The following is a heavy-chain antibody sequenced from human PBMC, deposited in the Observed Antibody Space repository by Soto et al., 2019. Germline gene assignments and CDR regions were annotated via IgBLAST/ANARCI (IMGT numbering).Heavy chain of an antibody. CDR1: GFTFSSYS. J-gene: IGHJ4*02. Sequence: GGSLRLSCAASGFTFSSYSMNWVRQAPGKGLEWVSSISSSSSYIYYADSVKGRFTISRDNAKNSLYLQMNSLRAEDTAVYYCARSVVVVAATSYWGQGTLVTVSS. V-gene: IGHV3-21*01. CDR3: ARSVVVVAATSY. CDR2: ISSSSSYI. D-gene: IGHD2-15*01.